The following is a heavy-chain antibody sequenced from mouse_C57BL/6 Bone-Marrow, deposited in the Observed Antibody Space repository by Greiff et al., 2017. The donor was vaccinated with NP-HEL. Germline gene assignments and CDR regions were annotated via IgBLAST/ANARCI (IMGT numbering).Heavy chain of an antibody. CDR3: ARRYPFAY. D-gene: IGHD1-1*01. CDR1: GYTFTSYG. V-gene: IGHV1-81*01. CDR2: IYPRSGNT. Sequence: QVQLKESGAELARPGASVKLSCKASGYTFTSYGISWVKQRTGQGLEWIGEIYPRSGNTYYNEKFKGKATLTADKSSSTAYMELRSLTSEDSAVYVCARRYPFAYWGQGTLVTVSA. J-gene: IGHJ3*01.